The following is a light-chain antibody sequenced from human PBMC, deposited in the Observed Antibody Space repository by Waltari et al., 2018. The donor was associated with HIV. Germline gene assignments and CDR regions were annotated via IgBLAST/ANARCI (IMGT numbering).Light chain of an antibody. CDR3: AAWDDRLSGRL. CDR1: SSNVRNNY. Sequence: QSVLAQPRSVSGTPGQRVNISCSGSSSNVRNNYVYWYQQVPGVAPKLRIYRNNQRPSWVPDRFSGSKSGTSASLAISGLRTEDEAEYYCAAWDDRLSGRLFGGGTKVTVL. CDR2: RNN. J-gene: IGLJ2*01. V-gene: IGLV1-47*01.